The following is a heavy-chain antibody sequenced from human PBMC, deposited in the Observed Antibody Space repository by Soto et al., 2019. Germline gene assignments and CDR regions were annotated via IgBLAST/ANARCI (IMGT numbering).Heavy chain of an antibody. CDR3: TRAAIRGELLDY. Sequence: QVQLVESGGGVVQPGRSLRLSCAASGFTFNNYGMHWVRQAPGKGLEWVALIWHDGSNKGYADSVKGRFTISRDNSKNTLNLQMISLRVEDTAVYYCTRAAIRGELLDYWGQGTQVTVSS. CDR1: GFTFNNYG. D-gene: IGHD1-26*01. J-gene: IGHJ4*02. V-gene: IGHV3-33*01. CDR2: IWHDGSNK.